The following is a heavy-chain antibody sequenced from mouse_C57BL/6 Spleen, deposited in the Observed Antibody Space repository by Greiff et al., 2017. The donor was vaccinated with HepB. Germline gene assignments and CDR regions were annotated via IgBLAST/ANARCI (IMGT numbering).Heavy chain of an antibody. CDR2: IYPGSGST. V-gene: IGHV1-55*01. D-gene: IGHD1-1*01. CDR1: GYTFTSYW. Sequence: VQLQQPGAELVKPGASVKMSCKASGYTFTSYWITWVKQRPGQGLEWIGDIYPGSGSTNYNEKFKSKATLTVDTSSSTAYMQLSSLTSEDSAVYYCAGFYYGSSPWFAYWGQGTLVTVSA. J-gene: IGHJ3*01. CDR3: AGFYYGSSPWFAY.